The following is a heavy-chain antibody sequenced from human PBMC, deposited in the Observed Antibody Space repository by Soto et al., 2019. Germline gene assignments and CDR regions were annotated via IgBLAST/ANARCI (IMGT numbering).Heavy chain of an antibody. V-gene: IGHV4-34*01. CDR1: PEYFSTYY. D-gene: IGHD6-19*01. CDR3: AGGGSRDWQVAFDI. CDR2: INHSGRN. Sequence: QVQQQQWGAGLLKPSETLSLTCTVSPEYFSTYYWNWIRQSPGKGLEWIGEINHSGRNIYNPSLKRRVNMSIDMSKRQISLKLSSVTAAETAIYYSAGGGSRDWQVAFDIWGQGTMVTVSS. J-gene: IGHJ3*02.